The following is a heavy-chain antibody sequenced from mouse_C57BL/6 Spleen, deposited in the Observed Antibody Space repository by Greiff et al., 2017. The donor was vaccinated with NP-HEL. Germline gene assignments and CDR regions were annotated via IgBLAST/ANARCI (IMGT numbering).Heavy chain of an antibody. J-gene: IGHJ1*03. V-gene: IGHV5-9-1*02. D-gene: IGHD1-1*01. CDR2: ISSGGDYI. CDR3: TRESGSSYGWYFDV. CDR1: GFTFSSYA. Sequence: EVKLVESGEGLVKPGGSLKLSCAASGFTFSSYAMSWVRQTPEKRLEWVAYISSGGDYIYYADTVKGRFTISRDNARNTLYLQMSSLKSEDTAMYYCTRESGSSYGWYFDVWGTGTTVTVSS.